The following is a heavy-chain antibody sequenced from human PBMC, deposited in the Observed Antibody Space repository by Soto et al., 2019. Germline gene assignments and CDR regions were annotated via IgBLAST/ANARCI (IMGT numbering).Heavy chain of an antibody. J-gene: IGHJ4*02. CDR3: AKWEGDGEY. V-gene: IGHV3-23*01. Sequence: EVQLLESGGGLVQPGGSLRLSCAASGFTFSSNSITWVRQAPGKGLELVSGISGGGDSTFYADSVKGRFTISRDHSKKTVFLQTNSLRADDTAVYYCAKWEGDGEYWGQGTLVTFSS. D-gene: IGHD1-26*01. CDR1: GFTFSSNS. CDR2: ISGGGDST.